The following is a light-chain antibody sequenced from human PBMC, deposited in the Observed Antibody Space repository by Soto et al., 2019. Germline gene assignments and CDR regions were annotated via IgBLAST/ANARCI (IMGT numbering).Light chain of an antibody. J-gene: IGLJ2*01. CDR2: DDR. CDR3: QLWDSNSDHVV. Sequence: SYELTQPPSVSVAPGQTARITGGGSNIGRKSVHWYQQKPGQAPVVVVYDDRDRPSGIPERFSGSNSGNTATLTISRVEAGDEGDYYWQLWDSNSDHVVFGGGTKVTVL. CDR1: NIGRKS. V-gene: IGLV3-21*02.